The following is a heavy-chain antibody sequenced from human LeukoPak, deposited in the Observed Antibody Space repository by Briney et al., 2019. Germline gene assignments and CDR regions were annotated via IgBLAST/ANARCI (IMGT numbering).Heavy chain of an antibody. D-gene: IGHD3-10*01. Sequence: PGRTLRLSCAVSGFTFSSYGMHWVPQAPGKGLEWVAVIWYDGSNKNYADSVKGRFTIARDNSKNTLYLQMNSLRAEDTAVFYCARDEYGSGRMGFDYWGQGTLVTVSS. CDR3: ARDEYGSGRMGFDY. CDR2: IWYDGSNK. CDR1: GFTFSSYG. V-gene: IGHV3-33*01. J-gene: IGHJ4*02.